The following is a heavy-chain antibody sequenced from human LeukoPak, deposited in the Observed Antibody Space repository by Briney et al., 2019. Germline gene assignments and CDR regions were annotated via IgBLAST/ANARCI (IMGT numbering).Heavy chain of an antibody. J-gene: IGHJ4*02. CDR1: GFTFSSYN. V-gene: IGHV3-21*01. CDR3: AKVGTGNQYGSGDFDY. D-gene: IGHD3-10*01. Sequence: PGGPLRLSCAASGFTFSSYNMNWIRQAPGKGLEWVSAISSSSTYIYNADSVKGRFIISRDDAKNLLYLEMNSLRVEDTAVYYCAKVGTGNQYGSGDFDYWGQGTLVTVSS. CDR2: ISSSSTYI.